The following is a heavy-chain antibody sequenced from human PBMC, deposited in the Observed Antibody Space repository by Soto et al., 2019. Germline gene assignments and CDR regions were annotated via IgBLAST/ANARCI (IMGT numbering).Heavy chain of an antibody. V-gene: IGHV4-59*01. CDR2: IYYSGST. J-gene: IGHJ3*02. CDR1: GGSISSYY. CDR3: ARVWGGAFDI. D-gene: IGHD3-10*01. Sequence: QVQLQESGPGLVKPSETLSLTCTVSGGSISSYYWSWIRQPPGKGLEWVGYIYYSGSTNYNPSLMSRVTISVDTSKTQVSLKRSSVTAADTAVYYCARVWGGAFDIWGQGTMVTVSS.